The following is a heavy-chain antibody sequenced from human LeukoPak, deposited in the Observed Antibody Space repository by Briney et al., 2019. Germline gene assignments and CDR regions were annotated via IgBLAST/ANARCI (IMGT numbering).Heavy chain of an antibody. CDR2: IYSGGSK. CDR1: GFTVSSNY. Sequence: GGSLRLSCAASGFTVSSNYMSWVRQAPGKGLEWVSVIYSGGSKYYADSVKGRFTISRDNSKNTLYLQMNSLRAEDTAVYYCARERYSSGWFPYYFDYWGQGTLVTVSS. D-gene: IGHD6-19*01. CDR3: ARERYSSGWFPYYFDY. V-gene: IGHV3-53*01. J-gene: IGHJ4*02.